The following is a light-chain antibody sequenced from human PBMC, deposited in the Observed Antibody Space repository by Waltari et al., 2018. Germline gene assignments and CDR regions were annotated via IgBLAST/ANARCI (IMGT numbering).Light chain of an antibody. CDR3: QQRSNWPPLT. CDR1: QSVSNF. Sequence: EVVLTQSPATLSLSPEERATLSCRASQSVSNFLAWYQQKPGQAPRLLIYEASQRATGIPARFSGSGSGTDFTLTISSLEPEDFAVYYCQQRSNWPPLTFGGGTKVEIK. J-gene: IGKJ4*01. V-gene: IGKV3-11*01. CDR2: EAS.